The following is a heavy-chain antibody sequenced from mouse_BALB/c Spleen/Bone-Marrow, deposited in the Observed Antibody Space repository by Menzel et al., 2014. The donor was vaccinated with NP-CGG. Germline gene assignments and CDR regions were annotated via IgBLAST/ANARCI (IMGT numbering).Heavy chain of an antibody. CDR1: GFTFSDYY. D-gene: IGHD2-14*01. V-gene: IGHV5-12*02. CDR2: ISDGGSST. CDR3: ARQGYDVAMDY. Sequence: EVKLMESGGGLVQPGGSLKLPCATSGFTFSDYYMFWVRQTPEKRLEWVAYISDGGSSTYYPDTVKGRFTISRDNAKNTLYLQMSRLKSEDTAMYYCARQGYDVAMDYWGQGTSVAVSS. J-gene: IGHJ4*01.